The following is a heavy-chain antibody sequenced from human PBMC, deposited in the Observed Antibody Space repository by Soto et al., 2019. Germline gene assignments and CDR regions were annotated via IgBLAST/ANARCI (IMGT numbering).Heavy chain of an antibody. Sequence: QVHLQESGPGLVKPSGTLSLTCTVSGVSISTSSWWTWVRQSPGKGLEWIGEMYHAGSPYYRPSLKSRVTISVDKSNNRFSLSLTSLTAADTAVYYCVRGEGSGSFANWGQGTLVTVSS. CDR2: MYHAGSP. V-gene: IGHV4-4*02. CDR3: VRGEGSGSFAN. D-gene: IGHD3-10*01. J-gene: IGHJ4*02. CDR1: GVSISTSSW.